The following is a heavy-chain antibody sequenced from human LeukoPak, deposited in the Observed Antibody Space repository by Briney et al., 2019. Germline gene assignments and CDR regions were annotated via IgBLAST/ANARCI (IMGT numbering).Heavy chain of an antibody. CDR2: INSGSDDI. Sequence: PGGSLRLSCAASGFAFSRYAMNWVRQAPGKGLEWVSYINSGSDDILYADSVRGRFTISRDNSKNTLYLQMNSLRAEDTAVYYCARDRGYCSGGSCYSSGSSTFDYWGRGTLVTVSS. CDR3: ARDRGYCSGGSCYSSGSSTFDY. J-gene: IGHJ4*02. V-gene: IGHV3-48*01. CDR1: GFAFSRYA. D-gene: IGHD2-15*01.